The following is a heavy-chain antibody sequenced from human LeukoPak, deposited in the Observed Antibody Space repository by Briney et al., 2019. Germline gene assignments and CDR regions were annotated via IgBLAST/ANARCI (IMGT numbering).Heavy chain of an antibody. CDR3: ARGMAYCSSTSCYIGAHNWFDP. Sequence: ASVKVSCKASGGTFSSYAISWVRQAPGQGLEWMGGIIPIFGTANYAQKFQGRVTITADESTSTAYMELSSLRSEDTAVYYCARGMAYCSSTSCYIGAHNWFDPWGQGTLVTVSS. J-gene: IGHJ5*02. CDR1: GGTFSSYA. D-gene: IGHD2-2*02. V-gene: IGHV1-69*13. CDR2: IIPIFGTA.